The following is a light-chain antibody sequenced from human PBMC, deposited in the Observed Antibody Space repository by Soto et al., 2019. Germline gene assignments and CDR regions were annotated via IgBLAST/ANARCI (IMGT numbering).Light chain of an antibody. CDR1: QSISNW. Sequence: DIQMTQSPSTLSASVGDRITITCRASQSISNWLAWYQQKPGKPPKLMIYEASSLEIGVPSRFSGSGSGTEFTLTISAVQPDHFAAYYCQQYSEYYTFGQGTKVEIK. CDR3: QQYSEYYT. J-gene: IGKJ1*01. CDR2: EAS. V-gene: IGKV1-5*01.